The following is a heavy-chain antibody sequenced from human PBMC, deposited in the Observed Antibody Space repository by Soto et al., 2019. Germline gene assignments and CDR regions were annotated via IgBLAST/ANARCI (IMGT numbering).Heavy chain of an antibody. D-gene: IGHD3-10*02. V-gene: IGHV3-30*18. CDR1: GFTFSSYG. Sequence: GGSLRLSCAASGFTFSSYGMHWVRQAPGKGLEWVAVISYDGSNKYYADSVKGRFTISRDNSKNTLYLQMNSLRAEDTAVYYCANVYGGRDYYCGMDVWGQGTTVTVSS. CDR2: ISYDGSNK. CDR3: ANVYGGRDYYCGMDV. J-gene: IGHJ6*02.